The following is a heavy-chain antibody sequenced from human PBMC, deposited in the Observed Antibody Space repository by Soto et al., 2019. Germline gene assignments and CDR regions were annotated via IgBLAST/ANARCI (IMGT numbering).Heavy chain of an antibody. CDR3: ARLAVPGHYYDTYYYVLDA. V-gene: IGHV5-51*01. J-gene: IGHJ6*02. Sequence: GESLKISCQGAGYNFATSWIAWVRQMPGKGLEWMGIIHPGDSEARYSPSFQGHVTFSADKSISTAYLQWDRLKASDTAMYYGARLAVPGHYYDTYYYVLDARGQGTTVTVSS. CDR2: IHPGDSEA. CDR1: GYNFATSW. D-gene: IGHD3-22*01.